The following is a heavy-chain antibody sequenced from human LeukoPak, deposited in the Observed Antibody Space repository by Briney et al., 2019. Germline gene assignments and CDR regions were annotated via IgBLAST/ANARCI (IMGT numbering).Heavy chain of an antibody. CDR3: ASLWELIGS. D-gene: IGHD1-26*01. J-gene: IGHJ4*02. Sequence: GGSLRLSCAASGFTFSSYEVDWVRQAPGKGLEWVSYIGIDGKTIHYADSVKGRFTISRDNAKNSVYLQMNSLRVEDTAIYYCASLWELIGSWGQGTLVTVSS. V-gene: IGHV3-48*03. CDR2: IGIDGKTI. CDR1: GFTFSSYE.